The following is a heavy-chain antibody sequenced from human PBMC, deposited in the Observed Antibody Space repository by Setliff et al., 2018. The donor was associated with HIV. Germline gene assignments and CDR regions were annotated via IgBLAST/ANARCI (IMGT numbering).Heavy chain of an antibody. V-gene: IGHV3-11*04. Sequence: SLRLSWAASGFTVTTYWMSWIRQAPGKGLEWVSYISPNGNSMYYADSVKGRFTISRDNAKNTVYLQMNSLRTEDTAVYYCARGGFGTGLDYWGLGALVTVSS. J-gene: IGHJ4*02. CDR1: GFTVTTYW. D-gene: IGHD6-13*01. CDR2: ISPNGNSM. CDR3: ARGGFGTGLDY.